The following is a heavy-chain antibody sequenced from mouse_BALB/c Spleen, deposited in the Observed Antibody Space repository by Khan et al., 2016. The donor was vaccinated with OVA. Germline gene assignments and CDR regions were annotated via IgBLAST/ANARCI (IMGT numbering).Heavy chain of an antibody. CDR2: ISSTGTYT. J-gene: IGHJ3*01. V-gene: IGHV5-9*02. CDR3: TRPSYDGNPGFTY. Sequence: EVELVESGGGLVKPGGSLKLSCEVSGFAFTSYDMSWVRQTPAKRLEWVATISSTGTYTYYPDSVKGRFTISRDTARNTLYLQMSSLRSEDMALYYCTRPSYDGNPGFTYWGQGTLVTVSA. CDR1: GFAFTSYD. D-gene: IGHD2-10*01.